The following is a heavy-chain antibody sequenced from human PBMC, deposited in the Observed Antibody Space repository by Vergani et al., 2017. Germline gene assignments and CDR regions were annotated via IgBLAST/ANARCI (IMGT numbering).Heavy chain of an antibody. D-gene: IGHD1-7*01. J-gene: IGHJ5*02. CDR1: GFTLSSYG. CDR2: TRPHEVGA. CDR3: GKTQGTVVGTWWFDP. V-gene: IGHV3-30*02. Sequence: QVQLVESGGGVVQPGGSMRLSCSASGFTLSSYGVHWVRQAPGRGLESVTFTRPHEVGAFYSAPVRGRFTVSRDNFKNTLYLEMNRLNVDDTAIYYCGKTQGTVVGTWWFDPWGQGTTVTVSS.